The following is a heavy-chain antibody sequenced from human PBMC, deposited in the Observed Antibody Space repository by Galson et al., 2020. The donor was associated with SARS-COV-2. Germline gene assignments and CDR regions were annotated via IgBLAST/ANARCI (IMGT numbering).Heavy chain of an antibody. Sequence: SCAASGFTFTDYCMSWFRQAPGKGLEWLSFIYTSGNTIYYADSVRGRFTISRDNAKNSLYLQVNSLRAEDTAIYYCARERGYSYGVRNWFDPWGQGTLVTVSS. CDR2: IYTSGNTI. D-gene: IGHD5-18*01. CDR3: ARERGYSYGVRNWFDP. CDR1: GFTFTDYC. J-gene: IGHJ5*02. V-gene: IGHV3-11*04.